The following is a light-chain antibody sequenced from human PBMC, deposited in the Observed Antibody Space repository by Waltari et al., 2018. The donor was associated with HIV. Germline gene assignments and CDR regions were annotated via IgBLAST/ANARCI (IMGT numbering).Light chain of an antibody. J-gene: IGKJ1*01. CDR3: MQGLRART. Sequence: DIVMTQSPLSLPVTPGEPASISCRSSQSLLHISGYNYLDWYLQKPGQSPQLLIYLGSNRASGVPDRFSGSGSGTDFTLTISRVEAEDVGVYSGMQGLRARTFGQGTKVEIK. V-gene: IGKV2-28*01. CDR2: LGS. CDR1: QSLLHISGYNY.